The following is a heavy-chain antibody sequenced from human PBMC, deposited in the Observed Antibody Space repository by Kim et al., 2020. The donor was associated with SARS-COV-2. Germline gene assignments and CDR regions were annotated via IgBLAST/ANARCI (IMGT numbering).Heavy chain of an antibody. J-gene: IGHJ4*02. CDR3: ARLGSGIAAASTPYFDY. CDR2: IYYSGIT. D-gene: IGHD6-13*01. V-gene: IGHV4-39*01. Sequence: SETLSLTCTVSGGSITSSNYYWGWIRQPPGKGLEWIGTIYYSGITYYNPSLKRRVTISVDTSKNQFSLKLRSVTATDTAVYYCARLGSGIAAASTPYFDYWGQGTLVTVSS. CDR1: GGSITSSNYY.